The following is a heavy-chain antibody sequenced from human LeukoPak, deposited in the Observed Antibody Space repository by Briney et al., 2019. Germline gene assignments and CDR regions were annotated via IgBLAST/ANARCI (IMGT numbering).Heavy chain of an antibody. Sequence: GGSLRHSCAASGFPVNNNYITSVRQAPGKGLEWVSVIYSGGSTYYADSVKGRFTISRHNSKNTLYLQMNSLRAEDTAVYYCARDTREACDFWGQGTMVTVSS. D-gene: IGHD1-26*01. CDR3: ARDTREACDF. V-gene: IGHV3-53*04. J-gene: IGHJ3*01. CDR2: IYSGGST. CDR1: GFPVNNNY.